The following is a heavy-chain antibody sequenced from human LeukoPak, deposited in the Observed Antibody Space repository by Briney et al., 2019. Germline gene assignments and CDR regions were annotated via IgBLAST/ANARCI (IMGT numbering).Heavy chain of an antibody. J-gene: IGHJ4*02. Sequence: ASVKVSCKASGGTFSSYAISWVRQAPGQGLEWMGGIIPIFGTANYAQKFQGRVTITADKSTSTAYMELSSLRSEDTAVYYCARDRSTHYYESTSYHYGVGDYWGQGTLVTVSS. CDR2: IIPIFGTA. V-gene: IGHV1-69*06. CDR1: GGTFSSYA. D-gene: IGHD3-22*01. CDR3: ARDRSTHYYESTSYHYGVGDY.